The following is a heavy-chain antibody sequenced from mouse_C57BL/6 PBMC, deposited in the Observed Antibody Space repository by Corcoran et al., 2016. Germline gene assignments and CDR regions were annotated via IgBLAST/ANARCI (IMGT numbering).Heavy chain of an antibody. CDR2: IYPGSGNT. CDR1: GYTFTSYG. V-gene: IGHV1-81*01. Sequence: VQLQQSGAELARPGASVKLSCKASGYTFTSYGISWVKQRTGQGLEWIGEIYPGSGNTYYNEKFKGKATLTAEKSSSTAYMQLSSLTSEDSAVYFCAREGGLSMDYWGQGTSVTVSS. CDR3: AREGGLSMDY. J-gene: IGHJ4*01.